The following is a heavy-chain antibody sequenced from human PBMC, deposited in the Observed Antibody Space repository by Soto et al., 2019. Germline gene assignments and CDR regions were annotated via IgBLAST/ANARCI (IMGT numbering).Heavy chain of an antibody. CDR2: IYYSGST. V-gene: IGHV4-31*03. CDR3: ARGYSGYDYHYGMDV. CDR1: DGPISRGGYY. D-gene: IGHD5-12*01. Sequence: QVQLQESGPGLVKPSQTLSLTCTVSDGPISRGGYYWSWIRQHPGKGLEWIGYIYYSGSTYYNPSLKSRVTISVDTSKNQFSLKLSSVTAADTAVYYCARGYSGYDYHYGMDVWGQGTTVTVSS. J-gene: IGHJ6*02.